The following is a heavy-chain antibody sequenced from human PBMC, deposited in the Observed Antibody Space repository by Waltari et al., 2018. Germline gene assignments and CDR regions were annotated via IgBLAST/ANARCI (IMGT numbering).Heavy chain of an antibody. Sequence: EVQLVQSGAEVKKPGESLKISCKGSGYSFTSYWIGWVRQMPGKGLEWMGIIYPGDSDTRYSPSFQGQVTISADKSISTAYLQWSSLKASDTAMYYCARLRSYYDRGSYFDYWGQGTLVTVSS. CDR3: ARLRSYYDRGSYFDY. CDR2: IYPGDSDT. D-gene: IGHD3-22*01. J-gene: IGHJ4*02. CDR1: GYSFTSYW. V-gene: IGHV5-51*01.